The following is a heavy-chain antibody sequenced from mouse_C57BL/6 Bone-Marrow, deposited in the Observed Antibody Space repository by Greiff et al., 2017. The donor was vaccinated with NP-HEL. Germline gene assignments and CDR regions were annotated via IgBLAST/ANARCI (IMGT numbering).Heavy chain of an antibody. CDR2: IDPETGGT. J-gene: IGHJ3*01. CDR3: TRSPHYYGSRWFAY. D-gene: IGHD1-1*01. V-gene: IGHV1-15*01. Sequence: VQGVESGAELVRPGASVTLSCKASGYTFTDYEMHWVKQTPVHGLEWIGAIDPETGGTAYNQKFKGKAILTADKSSSTAYMELRSLTSEDSAVYYCTRSPHYYGSRWFAYWGQGTLVTVSA. CDR1: GYTFTDYE.